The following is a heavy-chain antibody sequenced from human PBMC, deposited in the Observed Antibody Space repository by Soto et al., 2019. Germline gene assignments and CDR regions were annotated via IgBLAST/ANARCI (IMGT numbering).Heavy chain of an antibody. Sequence: PGGSLRLSCAASGFTFSSYAMSWVRQAPGKGLEWVAVISYDGSNKYYADSVKGRFTISRDNAKNTLYLQMNSLRAEDPAVYYCAKDFTNNYGMDVWGQGTTVTVSS. V-gene: IGHV3-30*04. J-gene: IGHJ6*02. CDR2: ISYDGSNK. CDR1: GFTFSSYA. CDR3: AKDFTNNYGMDV.